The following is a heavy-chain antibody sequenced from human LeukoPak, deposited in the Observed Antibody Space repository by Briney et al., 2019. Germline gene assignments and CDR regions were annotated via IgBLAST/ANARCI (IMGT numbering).Heavy chain of an antibody. V-gene: IGHV2-5*02. CDR2: IYWDDDK. Sequence: SGPTLVKPTQTLTLTCTFSGFSLSTSGVGVGWIRQPPTKALEWLALIYWDDDKRYSPFLKSRLTITKDTSKNQVVLTMTNMDPVDTATYFCAHIGGEGSATSGAFFYYLGQGTLGNGSS. J-gene: IGHJ4*01. CDR3: AHIGGEGSATSGAFFYY. D-gene: IGHD3-10*01. CDR1: GFSLSTSGVG.